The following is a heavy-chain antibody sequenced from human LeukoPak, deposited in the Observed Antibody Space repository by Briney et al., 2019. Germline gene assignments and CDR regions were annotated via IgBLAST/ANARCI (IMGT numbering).Heavy chain of an antibody. CDR2: IKQDGSEK. D-gene: IGHD3-10*01. CDR1: GFTFSSYW. V-gene: IGHV3-7*01. J-gene: IGHJ3*02. CDR3: PRDPGEGAFGI. Sequence: GGSLRLSCAVSGFTFSSYWMSWVRQAPGKGLEWVSNIKQDGSEKYYVDSVKGRFTISRDNAKNSLYLQMNSLRAEDTAVYYCPRDPGEGAFGIWGQGTMVTVSS.